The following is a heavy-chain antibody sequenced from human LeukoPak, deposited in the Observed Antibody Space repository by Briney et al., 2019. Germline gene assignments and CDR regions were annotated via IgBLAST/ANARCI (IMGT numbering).Heavy chain of an antibody. CDR2: IYYSGST. J-gene: IGHJ5*02. D-gene: IGHD3-16*01. V-gene: IGHV4-59*01. CDR1: GGSISSNY. Sequence: SETLSLTCTVSGGSISSNYWSWIRQPPGKGPEWIGYIYYSGSTNYNPSLKSRVTISVDASKNQFSLTLRSVTAADTAVYYCAKHLTNAYYDMIWFDPWGQGTLVTVSS. CDR3: AKHLTNAYYDMIWFDP.